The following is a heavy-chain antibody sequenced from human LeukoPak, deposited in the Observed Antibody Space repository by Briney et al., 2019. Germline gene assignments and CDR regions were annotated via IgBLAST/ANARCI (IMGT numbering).Heavy chain of an antibody. CDR1: GGAFNNYA. CDR3: ARTYYDILTGYINYYYYYMDV. D-gene: IGHD3-9*01. CDR2: IIPIFGTA. J-gene: IGHJ6*03. V-gene: IGHV1-69*06. Sequence: SVKVSCKASGGAFNNYAINWVRQAPGQGLEWMGGIIPIFGTANYAQKFQGRVTITADKSTSTVYMELSSLRSEDTAVYYCARTYYDILTGYINYYYYYMDVWGKGTTVTVSS.